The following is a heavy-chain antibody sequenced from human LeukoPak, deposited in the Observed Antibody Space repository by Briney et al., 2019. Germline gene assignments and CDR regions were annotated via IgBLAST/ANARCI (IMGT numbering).Heavy chain of an antibody. CDR3: ARSWQLLSHFDY. CDR1: GFTFSSYA. D-gene: IGHD2-2*01. CDR2: ISSNGGST. V-gene: IGHV3-64*01. J-gene: IGHJ4*02. Sequence: GGSLRLSCAASGFTFSSYAMHWVRQAPGKGLEYVSAISSNGGSTYYANSVKGRFTISRDNSKNTLYLQVGSLRAEDMAVYYCARSWQLLSHFDYWGQGTLVTVSS.